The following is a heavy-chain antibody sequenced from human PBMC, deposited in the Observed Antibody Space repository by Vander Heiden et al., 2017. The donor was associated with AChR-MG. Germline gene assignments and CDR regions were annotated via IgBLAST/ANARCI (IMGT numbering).Heavy chain of an antibody. CDR3: ARPSPRGYCSSTSCYFYGMDV. CDR1: GGTFSSYA. CDR2: IIPIFGTA. J-gene: IGHJ6*02. D-gene: IGHD2-2*01. Sequence: QVQLVQSGAEVKKPGSSVKLSCKAPGGTFSSYAISWVRQAPGQGLEWMGGIIPIFGTANYAQKFQGRVTITADESTSTAYMELSSLRSEDTAVYYCARPSPRGYCSSTSCYFYGMDVWGQGTTVTVSS. V-gene: IGHV1-69*01.